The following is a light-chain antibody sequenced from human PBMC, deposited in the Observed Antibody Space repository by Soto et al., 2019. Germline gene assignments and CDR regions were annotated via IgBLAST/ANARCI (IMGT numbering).Light chain of an antibody. Sequence: QSALTQPASVSGSPGQSITISCTGTSSDLGAYNFVSWHQQHPGKAPKLMIYNVYDRPSGISYRFSGSKSGNTASLTISGLQGEDEADYCCSAYTVSRTYVFGTGTKVTVL. CDR3: SAYTVSRTYV. CDR2: NVY. J-gene: IGLJ1*01. CDR1: SSDLGAYNF. V-gene: IGLV2-14*03.